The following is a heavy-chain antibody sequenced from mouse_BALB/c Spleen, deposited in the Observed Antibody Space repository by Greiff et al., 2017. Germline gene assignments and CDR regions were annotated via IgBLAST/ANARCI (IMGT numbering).Heavy chain of an antibody. V-gene: IGHV1S29*02. CDR3: ASGTGTWFAY. CDR1: GYTFTDYN. J-gene: IGHJ3*01. CDR2: IYPYNGGT. Sequence: EVQLQQSGPELVKPWASVKISCKASGYTFTDYNMHWVKQSHGKSLEWIGYIYPYNGGTGYNQKFKSKATLTVDNSSSTAYMELRSLTSEDSAVYYCASGTGTWFAYWGQGTLVTVSA. D-gene: IGHD4-1*01.